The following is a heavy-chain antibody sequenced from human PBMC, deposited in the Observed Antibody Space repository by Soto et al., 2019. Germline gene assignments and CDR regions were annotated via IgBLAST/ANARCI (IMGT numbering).Heavy chain of an antibody. D-gene: IGHD2-2*02. Sequence: EVHLLESGGDLVQPGGTLILSCVASGYPFGDYAMRWVRQAPGKGLEWVSAIGPTEAHAPAYAASVKGRFTISRDNSRNILYLQMPNLRAEDTGVYYCAKDAIPYNGRDDAFDLWGQGTMVTVSS. J-gene: IGHJ3*01. CDR1: GYPFGDYA. CDR2: IGPTEAHAP. CDR3: AKDAIPYNGRDDAFDL. V-gene: IGHV3-23*01.